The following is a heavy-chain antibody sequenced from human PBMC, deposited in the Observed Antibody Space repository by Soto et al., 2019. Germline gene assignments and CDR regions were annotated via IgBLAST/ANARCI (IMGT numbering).Heavy chain of an antibody. J-gene: IGHJ4*02. V-gene: IGHV3-23*01. CDR2: ISDSGSST. CDR3: AVQAHGHYAPFDY. D-gene: IGHD4-17*01. Sequence: EVQLLESGGGLVQPGGSLRLSCAASGFTVSTYAMTWVRQAPGKGLECVSVISDSGSSTYYADSVKGRFTISRDNSKNTMFLQINSLRAEDTAVYSCAVQAHGHYAPFDYWGQGTLVTVSS. CDR1: GFTVSTYA.